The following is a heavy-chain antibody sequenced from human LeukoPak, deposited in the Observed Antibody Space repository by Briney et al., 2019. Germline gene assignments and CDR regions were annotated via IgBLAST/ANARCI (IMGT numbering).Heavy chain of an antibody. D-gene: IGHD3-3*01. J-gene: IGHJ6*03. Sequence: GGSLRLSCAAPGFTLSSNYMSWVRQALGKGLGWGSVSYSSGSTYYADSVNSRFTIYRDNSKNTLYLKMNRLRAEDKAVYYCAGGVDFWSGTHYYMDVWGKGTTVTVSS. V-gene: IGHV3-66*03. CDR2: SYSSGST. CDR3: AGGVDFWSGTHYYMDV. CDR1: GFTLSSNY.